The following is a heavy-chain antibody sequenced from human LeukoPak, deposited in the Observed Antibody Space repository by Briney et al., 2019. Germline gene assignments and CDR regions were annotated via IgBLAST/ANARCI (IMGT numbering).Heavy chain of an antibody. CDR1: GYTFTSYG. V-gene: IGHV1-18*01. CDR3: ARDVPGTTPFDF. J-gene: IGHJ4*02. Sequence: ASVNVSCKASGYTFTSYGISWVRQAPGQGLEWMGWISANNGDTNYVQKFRGRVTMTTETSTSTAYMELRSLISDDTAVYYCARDVPGTTPFDFWGQGTLVTVSS. D-gene: IGHD1-7*01. CDR2: ISANNGDT.